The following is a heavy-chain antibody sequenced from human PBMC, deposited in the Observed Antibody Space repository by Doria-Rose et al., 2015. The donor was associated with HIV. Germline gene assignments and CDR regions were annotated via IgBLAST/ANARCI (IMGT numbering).Heavy chain of an antibody. V-gene: IGHV2-26*01. D-gene: IGHD6-13*01. CDR3: ARIKSSRWYHKYYFDF. CDR1: GVSLSSPGMG. CDR2: IFSDDER. Sequence: QVTSKESGPVLVKPAETLTLTCTVSGVSLSSPGMGVSWIRQPPGKALEWLANIFSDDERSYKTSRKIRLTISRGTSKSQVVLTMTDMDPVDTATYYCARIKSSRWYHKYYFDFWGQGTLVIVSA. J-gene: IGHJ4*02.